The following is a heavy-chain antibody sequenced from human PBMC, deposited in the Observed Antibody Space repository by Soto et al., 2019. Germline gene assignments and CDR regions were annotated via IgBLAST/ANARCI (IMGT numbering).Heavy chain of an antibody. Sequence: QAQLVESGGGVVQPGRSLRLSCAASGFTFSSYGMHWVRQAPGKGLEWVAVIWYDGSNKYYADSVKGRFTISRDNSKNTLYLQLNSLRADDTAVYYRARDLVLPEYYFDYWGQGTLVTVSS. J-gene: IGHJ4*02. V-gene: IGHV3-33*01. D-gene: IGHD2-15*01. CDR2: IWYDGSNK. CDR3: ARDLVLPEYYFDY. CDR1: GFTFSSYG.